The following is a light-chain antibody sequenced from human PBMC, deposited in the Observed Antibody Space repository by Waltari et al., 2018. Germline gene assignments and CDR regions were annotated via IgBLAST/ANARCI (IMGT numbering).Light chain of an antibody. CDR1: YSNIGSNV. J-gene: IGLJ3*02. CDR2: RSD. Sequence: QSVLTQPPSASGTPGHRVTISCSGSYSNIGSNVVNWYQQLPGKAPKLLIYRSDRRPSGVPVRFSGSKSGSSASLAIDGLHSEDEADYYCASWDDSLNGHWVFGGGTKVTVL. V-gene: IGLV1-44*01. CDR3: ASWDDSLNGHWV.